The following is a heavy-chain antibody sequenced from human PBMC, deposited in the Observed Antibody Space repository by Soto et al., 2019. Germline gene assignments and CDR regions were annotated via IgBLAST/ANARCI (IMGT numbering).Heavy chain of an antibody. J-gene: IGHJ6*03. CDR2: MNPNSGNT. CDR3: ARGLTVWVRGVMFYYYYYMAV. V-gene: IGHV1-8*01. D-gene: IGHD3-10*01. CDR1: GDTFTSYD. Sequence: ASVKVSCKASGDTFTSYDINWVRQATGQGLEWMGWMNPNSGNTGYAQKFQGRVTMTRNTSISTAYVELSSLRSEDTAVYYCARGLTVWVRGVMFYYYYYMAVWGKGTTVPVSS.